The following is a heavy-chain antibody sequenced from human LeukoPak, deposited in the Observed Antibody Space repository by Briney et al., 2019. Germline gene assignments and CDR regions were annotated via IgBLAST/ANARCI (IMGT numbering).Heavy chain of an antibody. CDR3: AEGGLRGIPFDY. CDR1: GGTFSSYA. CDR2: IIPIFGTA. Sequence: SVKVSCKASGGTFSSYAISWVRQAPGQGLEWMGGIIPIFGTANYAQKLQGRVTITADESTSTAYMELSSLRSEDTAVYYCAEGGLRGIPFDYWGQGTLVTVSS. V-gene: IGHV1-69*13. J-gene: IGHJ4*02. D-gene: IGHD3-16*01.